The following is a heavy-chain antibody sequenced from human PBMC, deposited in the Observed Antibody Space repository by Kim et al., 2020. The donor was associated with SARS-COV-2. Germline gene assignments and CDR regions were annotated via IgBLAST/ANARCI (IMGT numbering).Heavy chain of an antibody. CDR3: ARVRGDGYTSYYYYGMDV. CDR2: INPNSGGT. V-gene: IGHV1-2*06. CDR1: GYTFTGYY. Sequence: ASVKVSCKASGYTFTGYYMHWVRQAPGQGLEWMGRINPNSGGTNYAQKFQGRVTMTRDTSISTAYMELSRLRSDDTAVYYCARVRGDGYTSYYYYGMDVWGQETTVTVSS. J-gene: IGHJ6*02. D-gene: IGHD5-12*01.